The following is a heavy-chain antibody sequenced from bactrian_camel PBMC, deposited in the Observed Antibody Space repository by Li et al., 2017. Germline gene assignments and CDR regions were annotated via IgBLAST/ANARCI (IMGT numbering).Heavy chain of an antibody. D-gene: IGHD6*01. CDR1: GYTYNRNC. Sequence: HVQLVESGGGSVQAGGSLRLSCAASGYTYNRNCMAWFRQAPGKEREGVASIDSDDGTSYVASVKGRFTVSKDNAKHTVYLQMNSLQSEGTALYYCVRERGSWYYYRYFDAWGQGTQVTVS. CDR2: IDSDDGT. V-gene: IGHV3S26*01. CDR3: VRERGSWYYYRYFDA. J-gene: IGHJ2*01.